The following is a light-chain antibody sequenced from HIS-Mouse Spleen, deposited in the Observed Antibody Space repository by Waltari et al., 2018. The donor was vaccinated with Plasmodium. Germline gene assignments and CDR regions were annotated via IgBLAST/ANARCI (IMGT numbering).Light chain of an antibody. CDR2: AAS. CDR3: QQHSNWSFT. J-gene: IGKJ3*01. Sequence: EIVMTQSPATLSLSPGERATLSCRASQSVSSYLAWYQQKPGQAPRLRIYAASTRATGIPARFSGSGSGTEFTLTISSLQSEDFAVYYCQQHSNWSFTFGPGTKVEIK. CDR1: QSVSSY. V-gene: IGKV3-15*01.